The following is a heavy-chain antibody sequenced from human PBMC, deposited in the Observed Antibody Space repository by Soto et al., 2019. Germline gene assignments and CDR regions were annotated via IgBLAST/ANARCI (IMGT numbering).Heavy chain of an antibody. CDR1: GFTFSSYS. CDR2: ISSSSSYI. D-gene: IGHD6-13*01. CDR3: ARKEQQLVRGNYYYYYMDV. Sequence: GGSLRLSCAASGFTFSSYSMNWVRQAPGKGLEWVSSISSSSSYIYYADSVKGRFTISRDNAKNSLYLQMNSLRAEDTAVYYCARKEQQLVRGNYYYYYMDVRGKGTTVTVSS. V-gene: IGHV3-21*01. J-gene: IGHJ6*03.